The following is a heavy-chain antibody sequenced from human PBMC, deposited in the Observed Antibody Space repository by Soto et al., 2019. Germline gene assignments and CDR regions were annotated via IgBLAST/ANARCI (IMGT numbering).Heavy chain of an antibody. CDR1: GGSFSGYY. V-gene: IGHV4-34*01. J-gene: IGHJ4*02. CDR2: INHSGST. CDR3: ARDYYDSSGRPTIDY. Sequence: SETLSLTCAVYGGSFSGYYWSWIRQPPGKGLEWIGEINHSGSTNYNPSLKSRVTISVDTSKNQFSLKLSSVTAADSAVYYCARDYYDSSGRPTIDYWGQGTLVTVSS. D-gene: IGHD3-22*01.